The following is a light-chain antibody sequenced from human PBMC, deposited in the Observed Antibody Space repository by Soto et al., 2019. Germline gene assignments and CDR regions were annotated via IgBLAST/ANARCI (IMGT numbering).Light chain of an antibody. J-gene: IGKJ1*01. CDR2: DVS. V-gene: IGKV3-20*01. CDR1: QSVSSNY. CDR3: QQYGISPT. Sequence: DIVLTQSPGTLSLSPGERATLSCRSSQSVSSNYLAWYQQKPDQAPRLVIYDVSGRATGIPDRFSGSGSGTDFTLPNSRLEPEDSAVYYCQQYGISPTFGQGTKVEIK.